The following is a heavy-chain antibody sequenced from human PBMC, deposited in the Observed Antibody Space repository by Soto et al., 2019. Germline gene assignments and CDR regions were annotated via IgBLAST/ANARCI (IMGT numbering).Heavy chain of an antibody. V-gene: IGHV5-51*01. J-gene: IGHJ4*02. Sequence: GESLKISCKGSGYSFTSYWIGWVRQMPGKGLEWMGIIYPGDSDTRYSPSFQGQVTISADKSISTAYLQWSSLKASDTAMYYCARLTPEGLLVGVFDYWGQGTLVTVPS. D-gene: IGHD2-8*02. CDR2: IYPGDSDT. CDR1: GYSFTSYW. CDR3: ARLTPEGLLVGVFDY.